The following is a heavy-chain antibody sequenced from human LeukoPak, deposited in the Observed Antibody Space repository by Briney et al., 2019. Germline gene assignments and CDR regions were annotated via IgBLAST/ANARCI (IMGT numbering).Heavy chain of an antibody. D-gene: IGHD5-12*01. CDR3: ARVLGNSDYDYYYYDMDV. V-gene: IGHV3-30*04. CDR2: ISYDGSNK. J-gene: IGHJ6*02. Sequence: GGSLRLSCAASGFTFSSYAIHWVRQAPGKGLEWVAVISYDGSNKYYADSVKGRFTISRDNSKNTLYLQMNSLRAEDTAVYYCARVLGNSDYDYYYYDMDVWGQGTTVTDSS. CDR1: GFTFSSYA.